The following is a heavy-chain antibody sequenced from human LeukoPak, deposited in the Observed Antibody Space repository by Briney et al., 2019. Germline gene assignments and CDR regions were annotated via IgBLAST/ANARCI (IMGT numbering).Heavy chain of an antibody. CDR2: INPNSGGT. CDR3: ASNPPYSSSWYFWFDP. V-gene: IGHV1-2*02. D-gene: IGHD6-13*01. CDR1: GYTFTGYY. J-gene: IGHJ5*02. Sequence: ASVKVSCKASGYTFTGYYMHWVRQAPGRGLEWMGWINPNSGGTNYAQKFQGRVTMTRDTSISTAYMELSRLRSDDTAVYYCASNPPYSSSWYFWFDPWGQGTLVTVSS.